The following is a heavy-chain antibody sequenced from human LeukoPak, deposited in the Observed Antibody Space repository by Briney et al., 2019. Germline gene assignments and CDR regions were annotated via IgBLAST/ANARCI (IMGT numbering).Heavy chain of an antibody. V-gene: IGHV1-18*01. J-gene: IGHJ3*02. CDR1: GYTFTSYG. Sequence: ASVKVSCKASGYTFTSYGISWVRQAPGQGLEWMGWISAYNGNTNYAQKLQGRVTMTTDTSTSTAYMELRSLRSDDAAVYYCAREVYYYDSSDDAFDIWGQGTMVTVSS. CDR3: AREVYYYDSSDDAFDI. D-gene: IGHD3-22*01. CDR2: ISAYNGNT.